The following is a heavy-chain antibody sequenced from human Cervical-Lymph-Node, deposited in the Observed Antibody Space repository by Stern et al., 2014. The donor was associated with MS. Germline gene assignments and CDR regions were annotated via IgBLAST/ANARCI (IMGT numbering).Heavy chain of an antibody. V-gene: IGHV3-33*01. CDR2: TWSAGSNY. D-gene: IGHD1-20*01. Sequence: QVQLLQPGGGVVQPGRSLRLSCAASGFNFTNYGMHWVRQAPGKGLEWVTVTWSAGSNYDYRDSLKGRFTISRDNSKNTLYLQMNNLRVEDTAVYYCARGVGYNWNYLDYWGQGTPVTVSS. J-gene: IGHJ4*02. CDR1: GFNFTNYG. CDR3: ARGVGYNWNYLDY.